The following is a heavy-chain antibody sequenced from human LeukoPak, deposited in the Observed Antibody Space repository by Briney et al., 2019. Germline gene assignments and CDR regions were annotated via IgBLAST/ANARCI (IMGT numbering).Heavy chain of an antibody. J-gene: IGHJ4*02. CDR2: IHYSGST. CDR3: ARARGGPYSGSYDYNLGLDY. V-gene: IGHV4-59*01. D-gene: IGHD1-26*01. CDR1: GGSISSYY. Sequence: KSSETLSLTCTVSGGSISSYYWSWIRQPPGKGLEWIGYIHYSGSTNYNPSLKSRVTISVDTSKNQFSLKLSSVTAADTAVYYCARARGGPYSGSYDYNLGLDYWGQGTLVTVSS.